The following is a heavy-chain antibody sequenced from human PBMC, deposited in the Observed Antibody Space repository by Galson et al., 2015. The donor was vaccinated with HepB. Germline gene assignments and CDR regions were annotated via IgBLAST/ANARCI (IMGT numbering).Heavy chain of an antibody. CDR1: GYTFTSYD. Sequence: SVKVSCKASGYTFTSYDINWVRQATGQGLEWMGWINPNSGGTNYAQKFQGRVTMTRDTSISTAYMELSRLRSDDTAVYYCARVKSYNYGMDVWGQGTTVTVSS. CDR3: ARVKSYNYGMDV. D-gene: IGHD2-21*01. V-gene: IGHV1-2*02. CDR2: INPNSGGT. J-gene: IGHJ6*02.